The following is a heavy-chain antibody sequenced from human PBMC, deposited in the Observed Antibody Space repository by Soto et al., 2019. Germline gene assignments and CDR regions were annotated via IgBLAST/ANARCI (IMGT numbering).Heavy chain of an antibody. CDR1: GYTFTSYG. V-gene: IGHV1-18*01. Sequence: ASVKVSCKASGYTFTSYGISWVRQVPGQGLEWMGWISAYNGNTNYAQKLQGRVTMTTDTSTSTAYMELRSLRSDDTAVYYCARGVYYDILTGYYHYFDYWGQGTLVTVSS. D-gene: IGHD3-9*01. CDR2: ISAYNGNT. J-gene: IGHJ4*02. CDR3: ARGVYYDILTGYYHYFDY.